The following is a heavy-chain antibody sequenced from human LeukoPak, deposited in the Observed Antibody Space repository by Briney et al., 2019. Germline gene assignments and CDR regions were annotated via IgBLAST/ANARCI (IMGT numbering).Heavy chain of an antibody. CDR3: ARDSAPYYYYYGMDV. V-gene: IGHV7-4-1*01. Sequence: WASVKVSCKASGYTFTSYAMNRVRQAPGQGLEWMGWINTNTGNPTYAQGFTGRFVFSLDTSVSTAYLQIYSLKAEDTAVYYCARDSAPYYYYYGMDVWGQGTTVTVSS. CDR1: GYTFTSYA. J-gene: IGHJ6*02. CDR2: INTNTGNP.